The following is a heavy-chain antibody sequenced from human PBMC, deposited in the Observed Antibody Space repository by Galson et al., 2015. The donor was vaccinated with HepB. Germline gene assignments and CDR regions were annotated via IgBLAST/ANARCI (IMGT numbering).Heavy chain of an antibody. Sequence: SLRLSCAASGLTVSTNHMNWVRQAPGKGLEWVPLIYSGGSTYYADSVKGRFTISRDNSENTLYLQMNSLRAEDTAVYYCARDCSGGSCHYYYAMDVWGQGTTVTVSS. CDR1: GLTVSTNH. CDR3: ARDCSGGSCHYYYAMDV. D-gene: IGHD2-15*01. CDR2: IYSGGST. J-gene: IGHJ6*02. V-gene: IGHV3-53*01.